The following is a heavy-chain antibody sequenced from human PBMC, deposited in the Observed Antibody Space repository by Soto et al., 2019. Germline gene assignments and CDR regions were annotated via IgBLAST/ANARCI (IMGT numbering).Heavy chain of an antibody. CDR1: GGTFSSYT. D-gene: IGHD1-26*01. Sequence: QVQLVQSGAEVKKPGSSVKVSCKASGGTFSSYTISWVRQAPGQGLEWMGRIIPILGIANYAQKFQGRVTITADKSTSTAYMELSSLGSEDTAVYYCAGVVGATNWVGAFDIWGQGTMVTVSS. CDR2: IIPILGIA. CDR3: AGVVGATNWVGAFDI. V-gene: IGHV1-69*02. J-gene: IGHJ3*02.